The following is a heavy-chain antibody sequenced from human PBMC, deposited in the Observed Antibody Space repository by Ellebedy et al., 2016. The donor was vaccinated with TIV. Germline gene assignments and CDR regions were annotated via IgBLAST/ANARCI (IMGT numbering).Heavy chain of an antibody. D-gene: IGHD4-17*01. J-gene: IGHJ4*02. Sequence: GESLKISCAASGFTFSIYWMSWVCQAPGKGLECVANIKQDGSEKSYVDSVKGRFTISRDHAKNSLYLQMNSLRAEDTAVYSCSRHTDYALDDWGQGALVTVSS. CDR2: IKQDGSEK. V-gene: IGHV3-7*01. CDR1: GFTFSIYW. CDR3: SRHTDYALDD.